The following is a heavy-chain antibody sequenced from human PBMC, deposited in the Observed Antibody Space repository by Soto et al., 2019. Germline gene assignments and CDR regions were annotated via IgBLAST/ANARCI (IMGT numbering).Heavy chain of an antibody. Sequence: ASVKVSCKTSGYTFTDYYTHWVRQAPGQGLEWMGWMNPKSGGAYFAQKFQGRVTLTRDRSIGTAYIEVNSLTSDDTAVYFCTRENIENSDSLYDAFDIWGQGTTVTVSS. J-gene: IGHJ3*02. CDR3: TRENIENSDSLYDAFDI. V-gene: IGHV1-2*02. D-gene: IGHD2-15*01. CDR1: GYTFTDYY. CDR2: MNPKSGGA.